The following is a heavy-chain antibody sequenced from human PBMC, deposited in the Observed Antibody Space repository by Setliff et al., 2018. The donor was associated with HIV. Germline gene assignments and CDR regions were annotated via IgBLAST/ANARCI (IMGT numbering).Heavy chain of an antibody. Sequence: ASVKVSCKASGYTFTNYDINWVRQAPGRGLEWVGFMNPNRDYTGFAQKFQGRVTMTRNTSINTAYLELSSLTSEDTAVYYCARPAPHSDYPLFDHWGQGTLVTVSS. V-gene: IGHV1-8*01. J-gene: IGHJ4*02. D-gene: IGHD4-4*01. CDR2: MNPNRDYT. CDR1: GYTFTNYD. CDR3: ARPAPHSDYPLFDH.